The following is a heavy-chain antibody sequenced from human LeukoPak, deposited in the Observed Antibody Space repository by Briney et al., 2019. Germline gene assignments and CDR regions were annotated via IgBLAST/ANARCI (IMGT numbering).Heavy chain of an antibody. Sequence: TGGSLRLSCTASGFIFSRYGMNWIRQAPGKGLEWVSYISSSGSTIYYADSVKGRFTISRDNAKNSLYLQMNSLRAEDTAVYYCATETKTGAFDIWGQGTMVTVSS. V-gene: IGHV3-48*04. J-gene: IGHJ3*02. CDR3: ATETKTGAFDI. D-gene: IGHD1-14*01. CDR1: GFIFSRYG. CDR2: ISSSGSTI.